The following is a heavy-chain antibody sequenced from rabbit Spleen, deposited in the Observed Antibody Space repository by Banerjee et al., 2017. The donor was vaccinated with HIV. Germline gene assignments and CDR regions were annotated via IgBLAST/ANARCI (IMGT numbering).Heavy chain of an antibody. CDR1: GFSFSSSYY. CDR2: IYGGISGST. D-gene: IGHD8-1*01. Sequence: QEQLEESGGGLVKPGASLTLTCTAAGFSFSSSYYMCWVRQAPGKGLVCIACIYGGISGSTYYASWAKGRFTISRASSTTVTLQVTSLTVTDTATYFCARGGDVAGDSCDMWGPGTLVTVS. CDR3: ARGGDVAGDSCDM. V-gene: IGHV1S45*01. J-gene: IGHJ4*01.